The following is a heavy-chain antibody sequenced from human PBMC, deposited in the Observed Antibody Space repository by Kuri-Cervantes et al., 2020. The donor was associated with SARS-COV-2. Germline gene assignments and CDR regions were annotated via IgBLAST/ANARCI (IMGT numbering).Heavy chain of an antibody. CDR1: GFTFSSYG. CDR2: IRYDGSNK. D-gene: IGHD6-13*01. Sequence: GGSLRPSCAASGFTFSSYGMHWVRQAPGKGLEWVAFIRYDGSNKYYADSVKGRFTISRDNSKNTLYLQMNSLRAEDTAVYYCAKDVAAAGYFEYWGQGTLVTVSS. V-gene: IGHV3-30*02. CDR3: AKDVAAAGYFEY. J-gene: IGHJ4*02.